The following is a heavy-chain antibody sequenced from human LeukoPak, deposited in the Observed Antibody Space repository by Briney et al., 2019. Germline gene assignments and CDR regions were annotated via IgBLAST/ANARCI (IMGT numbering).Heavy chain of an antibody. CDR1: GFTFDDYV. V-gene: IGHV3-9*01. D-gene: IGHD1-1*01. J-gene: IGHJ6*03. CDR2: ISWNSNSI. CDR3: VKGWMSYYMDV. Sequence: PGRSLRLSCAASGFTFDDYVMYWVRQAPGEGLEWVSGISWNSNSIGYADSVKGRFTISRDNAKNSLYLQMNSLRAEDTALYYCVKGWMSYYMDVWGKGTTVTVSS.